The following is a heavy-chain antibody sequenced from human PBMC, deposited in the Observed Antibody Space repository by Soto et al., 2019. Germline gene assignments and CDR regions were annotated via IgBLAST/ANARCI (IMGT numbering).Heavy chain of an antibody. J-gene: IGHJ4*02. CDR3: AKGRSLRRYYYDSSGYY. Sequence: GESLKISCAASGFTFSSYAMSWVRQAPGKGLEWVSAISGSGGSTYYADSVKGRFTISRDNSKNTLYLQMNSLRAEDTAVYYCAKGRSLRRYYYDSSGYYWGQGTLVTVSS. D-gene: IGHD3-22*01. CDR1: GFTFSSYA. V-gene: IGHV3-23*01. CDR2: ISGSGGST.